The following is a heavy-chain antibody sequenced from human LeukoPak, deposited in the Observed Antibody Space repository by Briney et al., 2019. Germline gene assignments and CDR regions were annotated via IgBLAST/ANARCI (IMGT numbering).Heavy chain of an antibody. CDR2: IYYSGST. D-gene: IGHD2-21*01. Sequence: PGGSLRLSCAASGFTFSSYWMSWVRQPPGKGLEWIGSIYYSGSTYYNPSLKSRVTISVDTSKNQFSLKLSSVTAADTAVYYCARLGIGYMDVWGKGTTVTVSS. J-gene: IGHJ6*03. V-gene: IGHV4-39*01. CDR1: GFTFSSYW. CDR3: ARLGIGYMDV.